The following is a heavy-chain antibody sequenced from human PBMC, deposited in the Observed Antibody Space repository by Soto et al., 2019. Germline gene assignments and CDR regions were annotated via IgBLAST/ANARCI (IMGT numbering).Heavy chain of an antibody. V-gene: IGHV1-69*12. Sequence: QVQLVQSGAEVKKPGSSVKVSCKASGGTFSSCAISWVRQAPGQGLEWMGGIIPIFGTANYAQKFQGRVTITADESTSTAYMELSSLRSEDTAVYYCARDYYDRDGRKCYDYWGQGTLVTVSS. CDR1: GGTFSSCA. CDR3: ARDYYDRDGRKCYDY. CDR2: IIPIFGTA. D-gene: IGHD3-22*01. J-gene: IGHJ4*02.